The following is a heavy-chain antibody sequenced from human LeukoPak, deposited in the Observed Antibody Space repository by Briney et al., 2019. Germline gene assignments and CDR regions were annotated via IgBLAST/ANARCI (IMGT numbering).Heavy chain of an antibody. CDR1: GFTFSSYG. Sequence: GRSLRLSCAASGFTFSSYGMHWVRQAPGKGLEWVAVISYDGSNKYYADSVKGRFTISRDNSKNTLYLQMNSLRAEDTAVYYCAKDWTMTTVVIDYWGQGTLVTVSS. V-gene: IGHV3-30*18. J-gene: IGHJ4*02. CDR3: AKDWTMTTVVIDY. CDR2: ISYDGSNK. D-gene: IGHD4-23*01.